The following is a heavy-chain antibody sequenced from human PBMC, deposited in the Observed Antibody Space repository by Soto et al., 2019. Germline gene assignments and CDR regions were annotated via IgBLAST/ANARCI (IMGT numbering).Heavy chain of an antibody. Sequence: QVQLVQSGAEVKKPGASVKVSCKASGYTFTSYGISWVRQAPGQGLEWMGWISAYNGNTNYAQKLQGRVTMTTDTSTSPAYMELRSLRSDDTAVYYCARDLVAAGTKGARWFDPWGQGTLVTVSS. J-gene: IGHJ5*02. D-gene: IGHD6-13*01. CDR1: GYTFTSYG. CDR2: ISAYNGNT. V-gene: IGHV1-18*01. CDR3: ARDLVAAGTKGARWFDP.